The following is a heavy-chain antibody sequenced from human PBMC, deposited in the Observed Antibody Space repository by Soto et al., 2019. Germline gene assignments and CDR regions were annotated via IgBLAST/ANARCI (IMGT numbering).Heavy chain of an antibody. J-gene: IGHJ4*02. CDR2: ISSSSSTI. Sequence: EVQLVESGGGLVQPGGSLRLSCAASGFTFSSYSMNWVRQAPGKGLEWVSYISSSSSTIYYADSVKGRFTISRDNAKNSQYLQMNSLRDEDTAVYYCARDKFRCHGPIIDYWGQGTLVTVSS. CDR3: ARDKFRCHGPIIDY. CDR1: GFTFSSYS. V-gene: IGHV3-48*02.